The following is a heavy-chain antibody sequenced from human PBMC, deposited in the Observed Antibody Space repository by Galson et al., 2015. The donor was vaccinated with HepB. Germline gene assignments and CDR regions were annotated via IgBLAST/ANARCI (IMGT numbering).Heavy chain of an antibody. CDR3: AREWQGMANYGPFDL. CDR1: GFTFSNYG. V-gene: IGHV3-33*01. CDR2: IWYDGSKK. D-gene: IGHD4-17*01. J-gene: IGHJ4*02. Sequence: SLRLSCASSGFTFSNYGIHWVRQAPGKGLEWVTVIWYDGSKKHYADSVKGRFTISRDNSKNTVFLQMNSLRVEDTAMYYCAREWQGMANYGPFDLWGQGTLVTVSS.